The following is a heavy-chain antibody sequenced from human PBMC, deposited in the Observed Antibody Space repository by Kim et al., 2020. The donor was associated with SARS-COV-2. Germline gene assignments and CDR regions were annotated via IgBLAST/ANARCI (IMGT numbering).Heavy chain of an antibody. CDR3: VREDAN. CDR1: GFIVSNNY. Sequence: GGSLRLSCAASGFIVSNNYMNWVRQAPGKVLEWVSVIYSDGTTYYADSVKGRFTISRDDSTNTLYLQMNSLRVEDTAMYYCVREDANWGQGTLVIVSS. CDR2: IYSDGTT. V-gene: IGHV3-53*01. J-gene: IGHJ4*02.